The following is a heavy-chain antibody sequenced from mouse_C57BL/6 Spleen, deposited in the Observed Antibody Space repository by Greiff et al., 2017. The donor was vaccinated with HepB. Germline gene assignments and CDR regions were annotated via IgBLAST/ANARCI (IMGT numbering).Heavy chain of an antibody. CDR3: AKEDYGSSYDWYFDV. J-gene: IGHJ1*03. V-gene: IGHV2-5*01. CDR2: IWRGGST. CDR1: GFSLTSYG. Sequence: QVQLKESGPGLVQPSQSLSITCTVSGFSLTSYGVHWVRQSPGKGLEWLGVIWRGGSTDSTAACMSSLRITKYNSKSPVFVKMNSLQADDTAIYYCAKEDYGSSYDWYFDVWGTGTTVTVSS. D-gene: IGHD1-1*01.